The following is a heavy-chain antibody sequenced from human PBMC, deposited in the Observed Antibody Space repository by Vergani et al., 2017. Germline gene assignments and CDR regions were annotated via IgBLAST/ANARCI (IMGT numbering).Heavy chain of an antibody. CDR3: ARGWGYGSGSYGWFDP. J-gene: IGHJ5*02. CDR1: GGSISSGSYY. V-gene: IGHV4-61*02. Sequence: QVQLQESGPGLVKPSQTLSLTCTVSGGSISSGSYYWSWIRQPAGKGLEWIGRIYTSGSTNYNPSLKSRVTLSVDTSKNQFSRKLSSVTAADTAVYYCARGWGYGSGSYGWFDPWGQGTLVTVSS. CDR2: IYTSGST. D-gene: IGHD3-10*01.